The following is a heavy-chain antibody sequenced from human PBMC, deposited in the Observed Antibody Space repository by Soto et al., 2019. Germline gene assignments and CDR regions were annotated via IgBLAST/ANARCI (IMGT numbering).Heavy chain of an antibody. CDR2: INAGNGNT. D-gene: IGHD2-2*01. CDR1: GYTFTSYA. CDR3: ARSSRRTRDGSILDYYGMDV. Sequence: QVQLVQSGAEEKKPGASVKVSCKASGYTFTSYAMHWVRQAPGQRLEWMGWINAGNGNTKYSQKFQGRVTITRDTSASTAYMELSSLRSEDTAVYYCARSSRRTRDGSILDYYGMDVWGQGTTVTVSS. J-gene: IGHJ6*02. V-gene: IGHV1-3*05.